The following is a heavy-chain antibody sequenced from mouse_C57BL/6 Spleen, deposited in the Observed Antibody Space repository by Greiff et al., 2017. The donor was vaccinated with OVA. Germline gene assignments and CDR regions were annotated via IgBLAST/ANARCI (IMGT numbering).Heavy chain of an antibody. Sequence: LQQPGAELVKPGASVKLSCKASGYTFTSYWMHWVKQRPGLGLEWIGRIDPNSGGTKYNEKFKSKATLTVDKTSSTAYMQLSSLTSEDSAVYYCARSTGYGNSYFDYWGQGTTLTVSS. D-gene: IGHD2-10*02. CDR3: ARSTGYGNSYFDY. V-gene: IGHV1-72*01. J-gene: IGHJ2*01. CDR2: IDPNSGGT. CDR1: GYTFTSYW.